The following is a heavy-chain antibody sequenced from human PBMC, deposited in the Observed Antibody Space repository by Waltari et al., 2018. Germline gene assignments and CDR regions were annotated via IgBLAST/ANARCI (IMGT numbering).Heavy chain of an antibody. CDR3: AKEVRGGIGAFDI. CDR2: IKTDGSST. CDR1: GFTFSSYW. J-gene: IGHJ3*02. Sequence: EVQLVESGGGLVQPGGSLSLSCAASGFTFSSYWMHWVRQAPGKGLGWVSRIKTDGSSTTYANSVEGRFTISRDNGKNTLYLQMNSLRVEDTAVYFCAKEVRGGIGAFDIWGQGTMVTVSS. V-gene: IGHV3-74*01. D-gene: IGHD3-16*01.